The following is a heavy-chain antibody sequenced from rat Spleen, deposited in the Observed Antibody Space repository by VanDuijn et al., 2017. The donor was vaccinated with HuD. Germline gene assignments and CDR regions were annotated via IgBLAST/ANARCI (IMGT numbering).Heavy chain of an antibody. V-gene: IGHV5-22*01. CDR1: GFTFSNFH. Sequence: EVQLVESGGGLVQPGRSMKLSCAASGFTFSNFHMAWVRQAPTKGLEWVASISYEGSITYYGDSVKGRFTMSRDNAKSTLYLQMNSLRSEDTATYFCARGHTLGMDYFDYWGQGVMVTVSS. CDR3: ARGHTLGMDYFDY. D-gene: IGHD1-7*01. CDR2: ISYEGSIT. J-gene: IGHJ2*01.